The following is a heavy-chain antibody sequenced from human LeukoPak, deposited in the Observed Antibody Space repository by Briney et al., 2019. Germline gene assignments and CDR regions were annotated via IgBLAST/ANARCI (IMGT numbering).Heavy chain of an antibody. Sequence: SGTLSLTCTVSGGSISSSSYYWGWIRQPPGKGLEWIGSIYYSGSTYYNPSLKSRVTISVDTSKNQFSLKLSSVTAADTAVYYCARRAGRRHPGIDYWGQGTLVTVSS. CDR1: GGSISSSSYY. J-gene: IGHJ4*02. CDR2: IYYSGST. V-gene: IGHV4-39*01. CDR3: ARRAGRRHPGIDY. D-gene: IGHD3-10*01.